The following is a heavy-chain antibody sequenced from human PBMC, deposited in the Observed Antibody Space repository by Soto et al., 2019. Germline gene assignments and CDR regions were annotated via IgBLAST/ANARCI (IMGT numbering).Heavy chain of an antibody. CDR2: INHSGST. CDR3: ARGLGSRYYGSGSYYIPYYYYYMDV. Sequence: PSETLSLTCAVYGGSFSGYFWSWIRQPPGKGLEWIGEINHSGSTNYNPSLKSRVTISVDTSKNQFSLKLSSVTAADTAVYYCARGLGSRYYGSGSYYIPYYYYYMDVWGKGTTVTVSS. V-gene: IGHV4-34*01. J-gene: IGHJ6*03. CDR1: GGSFSGYF. D-gene: IGHD3-10*01.